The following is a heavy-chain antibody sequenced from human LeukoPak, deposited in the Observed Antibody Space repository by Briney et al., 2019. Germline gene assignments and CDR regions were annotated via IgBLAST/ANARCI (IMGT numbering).Heavy chain of an antibody. CDR2: IRSKTDGGSI. CDR3: TTGRVL. J-gene: IGHJ4*02. Sequence: GGSLRLSCAASGFSFSSHAMCWVRQAPGKGLEWVGRIRSKTDGGSIEYGAPVKGRFTISRDDSKNTLDLQMNSLTTEDTAVYYCTTGRVLWGQGTLVTVSS. V-gene: IGHV3-15*01. CDR1: GFSFSSHA.